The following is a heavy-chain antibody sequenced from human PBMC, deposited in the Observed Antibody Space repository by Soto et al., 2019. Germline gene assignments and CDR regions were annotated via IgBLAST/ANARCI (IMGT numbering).Heavy chain of an antibody. CDR2: ISGSGGST. CDR3: AKDQMYSSRGNFDY. V-gene: IGHV3-23*01. CDR1: GFTFSSYA. Sequence: GGSLRLSCAASGFTFSSYAMSWVRQAPGKGLEWASAISGSGGSTYYADSVKGRFTISRDNSKNTLYLQMNSLRAEDTAVYYCAKDQMYSSRGNFDYWGQGTLVTVSS. D-gene: IGHD6-13*01. J-gene: IGHJ4*02.